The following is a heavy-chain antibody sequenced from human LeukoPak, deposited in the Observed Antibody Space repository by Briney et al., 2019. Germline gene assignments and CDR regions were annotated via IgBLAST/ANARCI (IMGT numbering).Heavy chain of an antibody. CDR2: ISSSSSYI. D-gene: IGHD6-19*01. CDR3: AKERNLEIAVAGTIFDY. CDR1: GFTFSSYS. V-gene: IGHV3-21*01. J-gene: IGHJ4*02. Sequence: GGSLRLSCAASGFTFSSYSMNWVRQAPGKGLEWVSSISSSSSYIYYADSVKGRFTISRDNAKNSLYLQMNSLRAEDTAVYYCAKERNLEIAVAGTIFDYWGQGTLVTVSS.